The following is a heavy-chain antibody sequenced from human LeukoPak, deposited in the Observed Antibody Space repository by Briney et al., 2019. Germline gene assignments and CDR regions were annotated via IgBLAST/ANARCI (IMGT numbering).Heavy chain of an antibody. CDR1: GDSISSSSSY. V-gene: IGHV4-39*01. D-gene: IGHD3-10*01. Sequence: SETLSLTCTVSGDSISSSSSYWGWIRQPPGKGLEWIGSIYYSGSTYYNTSLKSRVTISVDTSKNQFSLKLNSVTAADTAVYYCARMRYGSGSYTYFDYWGQGTLVTVPS. J-gene: IGHJ4*02. CDR3: ARMRYGSGSYTYFDY. CDR2: IYYSGST.